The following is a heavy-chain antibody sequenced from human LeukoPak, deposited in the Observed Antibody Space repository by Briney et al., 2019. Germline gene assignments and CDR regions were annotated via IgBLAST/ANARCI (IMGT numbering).Heavy chain of an antibody. CDR2: ISGSGGTI. Sequence: GGSLRLSCAASGFTFDSYALSWVRQAPGKGLEWLSAISGSGGTIYYADSVKGRFTISRDNSKSTLYLQMNSLRAEDTAVYYCAKAAADTTYFEYWGQGTLVTVSS. CDR3: AKAAADTTYFEY. CDR1: GFTFDSYA. D-gene: IGHD1-1*01. V-gene: IGHV3-23*01. J-gene: IGHJ4*02.